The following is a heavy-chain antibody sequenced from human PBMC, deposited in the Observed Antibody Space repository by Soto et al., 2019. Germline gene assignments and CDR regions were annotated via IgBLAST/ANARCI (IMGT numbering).Heavy chain of an antibody. CDR2: ISGSGGST. D-gene: IGHD3-3*01. J-gene: IGHJ6*04. V-gene: IGHV3-23*01. CDR3: PKDSVHYNFWICYSGNGFYYYGMDV. Sequence: PWGSLRLSCAASGFTFSSYAMSWVRQAPGKGLEWVSAISGSGGSTYYADSVKGRFTISRDNSKNTLYLQMNSLRAEDTAVYYCPKDSVHYNFWICYSGNGFYYYGMDVWGKVTT. CDR1: GFTFSSYA.